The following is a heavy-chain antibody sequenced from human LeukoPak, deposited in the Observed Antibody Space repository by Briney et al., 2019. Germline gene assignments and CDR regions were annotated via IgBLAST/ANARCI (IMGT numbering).Heavy chain of an antibody. CDR3: ARDSSERGYDEY. D-gene: IGHD5-12*01. CDR1: GYTFTSYG. J-gene: IGHJ4*02. Sequence: ASVKVSCKASGYTFTSYGISWVRQAPGQGLEGMGWISAYNGNTNYAQKLQGRVTMTTDTSTSTAYMELRSLRSDDTAVYYCARDSSERGYDEYWGQGTLVTVSS. V-gene: IGHV1-18*01. CDR2: ISAYNGNT.